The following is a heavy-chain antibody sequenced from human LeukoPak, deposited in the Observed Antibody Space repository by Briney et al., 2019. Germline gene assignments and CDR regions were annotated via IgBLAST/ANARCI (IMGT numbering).Heavy chain of an antibody. D-gene: IGHD5-12*01. CDR3: ARIPLGYSGAYYFDY. J-gene: IGHJ4*02. CDR2: ISSSGSA. Sequence: SETLSLTCTVSRGSISGSIRSYYWSWLRQPPGKGLEWIGYISSSGSANDNPSLRSRVTISVDTSKNQFFLNLSSVSAADTAVYYCARIPLGYSGAYYFDYWGQGTLVTVSP. V-gene: IGHV4-4*09. CDR1: RGSISGSIRSYY.